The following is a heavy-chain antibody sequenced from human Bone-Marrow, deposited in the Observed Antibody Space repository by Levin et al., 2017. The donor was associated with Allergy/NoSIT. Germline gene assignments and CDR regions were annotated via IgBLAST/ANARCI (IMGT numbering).Heavy chain of an antibody. CDR3: ARDAYCSGGSCYVY. CDR1: GFTFSSYW. CDR2: INQDGSEK. D-gene: IGHD2-15*01. V-gene: IGHV3-7*04. J-gene: IGHJ4*02. Sequence: PGGSLRLSCAVSGFTFSSYWMSWVRQAPGKGLEWVANINQDGSEKNYVDSVKGRFIISRDNAENSLYLQMNSLRVEDTAVYYCARDAYCSGGSCYVYWGQGTLVTVSS.